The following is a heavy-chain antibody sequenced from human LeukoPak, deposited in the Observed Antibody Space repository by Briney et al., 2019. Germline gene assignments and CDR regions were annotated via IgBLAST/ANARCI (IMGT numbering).Heavy chain of an antibody. Sequence: WVANIKQYGSEKYYVDSVKGRFTISRDNAKNSLYLQMNSLRAEDTAVYYCARGWWFLESWGQGTLVTVSS. D-gene: IGHD3-3*01. CDR3: ARGWWFLES. J-gene: IGHJ5*02. CDR2: IKQYGSEK. V-gene: IGHV3-7*01.